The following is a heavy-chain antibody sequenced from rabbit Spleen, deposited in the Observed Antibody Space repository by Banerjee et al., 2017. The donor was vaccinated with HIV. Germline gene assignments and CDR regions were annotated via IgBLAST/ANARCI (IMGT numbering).Heavy chain of an antibody. V-gene: IGHV1S47*01. CDR2: IEPIFGNT. J-gene: IGHJ4*01. CDR1: GFDFSNYG. Sequence: QEQLVESGGGLVQSGGSLKLSCKASGFDFSNYGVSWVRQAPGKGLEWIGYIEPIFGNTYYANWVNGRFTISSHNAQNTLYLQLSSLTAADTATYFCARDSYAGGGGAGYGFDLWGPGTLVTVS. CDR3: ARDSYAGGGGAGYGFDL. D-gene: IGHD4-2*01.